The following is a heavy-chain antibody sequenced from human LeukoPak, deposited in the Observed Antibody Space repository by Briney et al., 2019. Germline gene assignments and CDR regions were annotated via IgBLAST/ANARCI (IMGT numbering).Heavy chain of an antibody. J-gene: IGHJ5*02. D-gene: IGHD2-15*01. CDR3: ATLGYCSGGSCP. CDR2: INPNSGGT. Sequence: ASVKVSCKASGYTFTGYYMHWVRQAPGQGLEWMGWINPNSGGTNYAQKFQGRVTMTRDTSISTAYMELSRLRCDDTAVYYCATLGYCSGGSCPWGQGTLVTVSS. CDR1: GYTFTGYY. V-gene: IGHV1-2*02.